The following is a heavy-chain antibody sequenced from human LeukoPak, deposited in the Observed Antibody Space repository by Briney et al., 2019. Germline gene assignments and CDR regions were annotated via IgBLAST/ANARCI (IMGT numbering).Heavy chain of an antibody. J-gene: IGHJ4*02. CDR2: IRYDGSNK. V-gene: IGHV3-30*02. CDR1: GFTFSNAW. Sequence: GGSLRLSCAASGFTFSNAWMSWVRQAPGKGLEWVAFIRYDGSNKYYADSVKGRFTISRDNSKNTLYLQMNSLRAEDTAVYYCAKDQCSGGSCYRRLDYWGQGTLVTVSS. D-gene: IGHD2-15*01. CDR3: AKDQCSGGSCYRRLDY.